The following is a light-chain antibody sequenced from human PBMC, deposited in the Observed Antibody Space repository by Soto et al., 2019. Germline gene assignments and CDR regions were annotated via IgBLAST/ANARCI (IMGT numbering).Light chain of an antibody. J-gene: IGKJ1*01. Sequence: EIVLTQSPGTLSLSPGERATLSCRASQSVSSSCLAWYQQKPGQAPRPLIYGASSRAIGIPDRFSGSGSGTDFTLTISRLEPEDFAVHYCQQYGSSPWTFGQGTKVDIK. CDR1: QSVSSSC. CDR3: QQYGSSPWT. CDR2: GAS. V-gene: IGKV3-20*01.